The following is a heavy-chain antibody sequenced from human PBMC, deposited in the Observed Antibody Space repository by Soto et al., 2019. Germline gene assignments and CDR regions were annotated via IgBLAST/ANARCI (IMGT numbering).Heavy chain of an antibody. D-gene: IGHD2-21*02. CDR1: GGSISSGGYY. CDR3: ARDEAYCGGDCYSGDY. J-gene: IGHJ4*02. Sequence: QMQLQESGPGLVKPSQTLSLTCTVSGGSISSGGYYWSWIRQHPGKGLEWIGYIYYSGSTYYNPSLKSRVTISVDTSKNQFSLKLSSVTAADTAVYYCARDEAYCGGDCYSGDYWGQGTLVTVSS. CDR2: IYYSGST. V-gene: IGHV4-31*03.